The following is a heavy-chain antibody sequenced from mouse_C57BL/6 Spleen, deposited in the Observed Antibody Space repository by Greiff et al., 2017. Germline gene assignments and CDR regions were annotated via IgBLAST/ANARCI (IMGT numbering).Heavy chain of an antibody. J-gene: IGHJ1*03. V-gene: IGHV5-16*01. CDR1: GFTFSDYY. CDR3: ARDPSYYYGRHWYFDV. D-gene: IGHD1-1*01. CDR2: INYDGSST. Sequence: DVMLVESEGGLVQPGSSMKLSCTASGFTFSDYYMAWVRQVPEKGLEWVANINYDGSSTYYLDSLKSRFIISRDNAKNILYLQMSSLKSEDTATYYCARDPSYYYGRHWYFDVWGTGTTVTVSS.